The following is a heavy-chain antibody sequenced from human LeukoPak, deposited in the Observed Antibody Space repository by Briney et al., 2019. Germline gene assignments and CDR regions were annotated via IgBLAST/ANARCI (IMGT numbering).Heavy chain of an antibody. D-gene: IGHD3-22*01. CDR1: GYTFTSYG. CDR3: ARTPHSSGPYYFDY. CDR2: ISAYNGNT. J-gene: IGHJ4*02. Sequence: ASVNVSCKASGYTFTSYGISWVRQAPGQGLEWMGWISAYNGNTNYAQKLQGRVTMTTDTSTSTAYMELRSLRSDDTAVYYCARTPHSSGPYYFDYWGQGTLVTVSS. V-gene: IGHV1-18*01.